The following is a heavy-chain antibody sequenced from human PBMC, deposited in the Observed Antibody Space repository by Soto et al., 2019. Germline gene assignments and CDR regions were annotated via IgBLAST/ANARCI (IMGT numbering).Heavy chain of an antibody. D-gene: IGHD2-15*01. CDR1: GFTVSSNY. V-gene: IGHV3-66*01. J-gene: IGHJ3*02. Sequence: GGSLRLSCAASGFTVSSNYMSWVRQAPGKGLEWVSVIYSGGSTYYADSVKGRFTISRDNSKNTLYLQMNSLRAEDTAVYYCARDKADCSGGSCYSWGSVSAFDIWGQGTMVTVSS. CDR3: ARDKADCSGGSCYSWGSVSAFDI. CDR2: IYSGGST.